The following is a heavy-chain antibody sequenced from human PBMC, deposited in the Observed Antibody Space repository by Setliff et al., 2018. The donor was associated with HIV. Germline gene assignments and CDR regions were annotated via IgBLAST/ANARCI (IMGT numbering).Heavy chain of an antibody. D-gene: IGHD3-9*01. CDR3: AREYDVLTGYYISAFDI. CDR1: GYTFTGYY. CDR2: INPNSGGT. V-gene: IGHV1-2*06. J-gene: IGHJ3*02. Sequence: ASVKVSCKASGYTFTGYYMHWVRQAPGQGLEWMGRINPNSGGTNYAQKFQGRITMTRDTSISTAYLELNRLRSDDTAVYYCAREYDVLTGYYISAFDIWGQGTMVTVSS.